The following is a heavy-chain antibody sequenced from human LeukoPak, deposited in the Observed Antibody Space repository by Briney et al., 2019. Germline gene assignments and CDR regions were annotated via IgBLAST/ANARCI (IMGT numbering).Heavy chain of an antibody. D-gene: IGHD6-19*01. Sequence: PGGSLRLSCAASGFTFDDHAMHWVRQAPGKGLEWVSGISWNSIVIGYADSVKGRFTISRDNAKNSVYMQMNSLRTEDTALYYCAKDYSSDWYDGASDIWGHGTMVTVSS. CDR3: AKDYSSDWYDGASDI. CDR2: ISWNSIVI. CDR1: GFTFDDHA. V-gene: IGHV3-9*01. J-gene: IGHJ3*02.